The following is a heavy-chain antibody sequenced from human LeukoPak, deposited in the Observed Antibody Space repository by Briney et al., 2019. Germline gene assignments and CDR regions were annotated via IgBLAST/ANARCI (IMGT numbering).Heavy chain of an antibody. CDR3: ARDAFGDRGIGGGFDI. Sequence: GGSLRLSCAASGFTFSNYGIHWVRQAPGKGLEWVAVISYDGSNKYYADSVKGRFTISRDDSKNTLYLQMNSLGVEDTAVYYCARDAFGDRGIGGGFDIWGQGTVVTVSS. J-gene: IGHJ3*02. CDR1: GFTFSNYG. D-gene: IGHD3-10*01. CDR2: ISYDGSNK. V-gene: IGHV3-30*03.